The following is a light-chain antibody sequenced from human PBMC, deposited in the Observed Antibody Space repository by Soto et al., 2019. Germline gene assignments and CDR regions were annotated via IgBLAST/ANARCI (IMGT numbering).Light chain of an antibody. CDR1: QSLLHSNGYNY. CDR2: LGS. V-gene: IGKV2-28*01. Sequence: EIVLTQSPLSLPVTPGEPASISCRSSQSLLHSNGYNYLDWYMQKPGQSPHLLIYLGSNQASGVPDRFSGSGTRIDFTLEISRVEAEDVRVYYCMQSLQSWTFGQGTKVEIK. J-gene: IGKJ1*01. CDR3: MQSLQSWT.